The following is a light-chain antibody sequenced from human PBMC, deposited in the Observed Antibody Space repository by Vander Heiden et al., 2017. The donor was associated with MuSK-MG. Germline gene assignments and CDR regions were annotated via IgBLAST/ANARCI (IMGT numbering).Light chain of an antibody. Sequence: HSPLTPPASVSGSPGQSITISCTGTSSDVGSYNLVSWYQQHPGKAPKLMIYEVSKRPSGVSNRFSGSKSGNTASLTISGLQAEDEADYYCCSYAGSSTVVFGGGTKLTVL. CDR2: EVS. V-gene: IGLV2-23*02. CDR3: CSYAGSSTVV. CDR1: SSDVGSYNL. J-gene: IGLJ2*01.